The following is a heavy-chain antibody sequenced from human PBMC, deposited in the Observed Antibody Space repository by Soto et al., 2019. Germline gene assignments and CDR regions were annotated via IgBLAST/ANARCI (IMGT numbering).Heavy chain of an antibody. V-gene: IGHV4-39*01. D-gene: IGHD6-6*01. J-gene: IGHJ4*02. CDR2: IYYSGST. Sequence: PSETLSLTCTVSGGSISSSSYYWGWIRQPPGKGLEWIGSIYYSGSTYYNPSLKSRVTISVDTSKNQFSLKLSSVTAADTAVYYFARHDLLEQLRPGVGSDYWGQGTLVTVSS. CDR1: GGSISSSSYY. CDR3: ARHDLLEQLRPGVGSDY.